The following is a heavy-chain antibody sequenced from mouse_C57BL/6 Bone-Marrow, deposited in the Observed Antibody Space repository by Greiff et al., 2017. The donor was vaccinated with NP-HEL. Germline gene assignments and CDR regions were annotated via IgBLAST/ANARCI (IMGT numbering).Heavy chain of an antibody. D-gene: IGHD2-3*01. Sequence: VQLQQSGPELVKPGASVKISCKASGYSFTGYYMNWVKQSPEKSLEWIGEINPSTGGTTYNQKFKAKATLTVDKSSSTAYMQLKSLTSEDSAVYYCARPSFYDSFAYWGQGTLVTVSA. CDR1: GYSFTGYY. V-gene: IGHV1-42*01. CDR3: ARPSFYDSFAY. J-gene: IGHJ3*01. CDR2: INPSTGGT.